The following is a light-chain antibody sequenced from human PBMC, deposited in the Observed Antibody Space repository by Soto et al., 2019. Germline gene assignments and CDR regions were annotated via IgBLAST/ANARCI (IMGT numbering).Light chain of an antibody. Sequence: EIVLTQSPATLSLSPGERATLSCRASQSVSSYLAWYQQKPGQAPRLLIYGASGRATGIPDRFSGSGSGTDFTLTISRLEPEDFAVYYCQQRSNWPPRITFGQGTRLEIK. V-gene: IGKV3-11*01. CDR2: GAS. CDR1: QSVSSY. J-gene: IGKJ5*01. CDR3: QQRSNWPPRIT.